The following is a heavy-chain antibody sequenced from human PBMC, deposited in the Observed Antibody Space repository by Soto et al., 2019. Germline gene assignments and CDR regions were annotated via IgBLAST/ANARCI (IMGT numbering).Heavy chain of an antibody. CDR1: GGSISSGGYY. CDR3: AREDTAMGHYYYYGMDV. D-gene: IGHD5-18*01. CDR2: IYYSGST. J-gene: IGHJ6*02. V-gene: IGHV4-31*03. Sequence: SETLSLTCTVSGGSISSGGYYWSWIRQHPGKGLEWIGYIYYSGSTYYNPSLKSRVTISVDTSKNQFSLKLSSVTAADTAVYYCAREDTAMGHYYYYGMDVWGQGTTVTVSS.